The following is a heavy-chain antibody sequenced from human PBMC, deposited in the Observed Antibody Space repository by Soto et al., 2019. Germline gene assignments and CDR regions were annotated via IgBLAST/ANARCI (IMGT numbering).Heavy chain of an antibody. J-gene: IGHJ6*03. CDR3: AKEGYDYVDYYYYYMAV. V-gene: IGHV3-30*18. Sequence: GGSLRLSCAASGFTFSSYGMHWVRQAPGKGLEWVAVISYDGSNKYYADSVKGRFTISRDNSKNTLYLQMNSLRAEDTAVYYCAKEGYDYVDYYYYYMAVWGKGTTVTVSS. D-gene: IGHD5-12*01. CDR2: ISYDGSNK. CDR1: GFTFSSYG.